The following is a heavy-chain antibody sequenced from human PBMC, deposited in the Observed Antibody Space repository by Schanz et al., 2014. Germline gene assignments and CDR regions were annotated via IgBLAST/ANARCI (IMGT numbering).Heavy chain of an antibody. J-gene: IGHJ6*02. D-gene: IGHD1-26*01. CDR2: ISGSGGST. V-gene: IGHV3-21*02. Sequence: EVQVVESGGGLVRPGGSLRLSCSGFTVSAYSANWVRQAPGKGLEWVSAISGSGGSTYYADSVKGRFTISRDNAKNSLFLQMNSLTAEDTAVYYCVKDLQRELLRDDHYYGMDVWGQGTTVTVSS. CDR1: GFTVSAYS. CDR3: VKDLQRELLRDDHYYGMDV.